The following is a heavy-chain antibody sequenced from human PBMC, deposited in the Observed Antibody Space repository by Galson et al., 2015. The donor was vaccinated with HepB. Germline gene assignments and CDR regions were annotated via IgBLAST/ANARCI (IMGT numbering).Heavy chain of an antibody. J-gene: IGHJ4*02. Sequence: SLRLSCAASGFTFGDYAMSWVRQAPGKGLEWVGFIRSKAYGGTTEYAASVKGRFTISRDDSKSIAYLQMNSLKTEDTAVYYCTRESSGRTLVYWGQGTLVTVSS. V-gene: IGHV3-49*04. CDR3: TRESSGRTLVY. CDR2: IRSKAYGGTT. CDR1: GFTFGDYA. D-gene: IGHD3-10*01.